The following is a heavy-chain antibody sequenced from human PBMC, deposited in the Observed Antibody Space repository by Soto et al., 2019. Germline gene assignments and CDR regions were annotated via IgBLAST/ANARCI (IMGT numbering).Heavy chain of an antibody. V-gene: IGHV4-31*03. CDR1: GGSISSCGYY. J-gene: IGHJ4*02. CDR2: IYYSGST. D-gene: IGHD6-13*01. Sequence: PSETLSLTCTVSGGSISSCGYYWSWIRQHPGKGLEWIGYIYYSGSTYYNPSLKSRVTISVDTSKNQFSLKLSSVTAADTAVYYCASWAGWVPNRNRLAVDYWGQGTLVTSPQ. CDR3: ASWAGWVPNRNRLAVDY.